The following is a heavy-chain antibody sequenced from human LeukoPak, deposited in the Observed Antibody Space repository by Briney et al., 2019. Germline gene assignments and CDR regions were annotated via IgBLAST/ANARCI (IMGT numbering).Heavy chain of an antibody. D-gene: IGHD2-2*01. CDR2: ISYDGSNK. J-gene: IGHJ4*02. CDR1: GFPVSSNY. Sequence: GGSLRLSCAASGFPVSSNYMSWVRQAPGKGLEWVAVISYDGSNKYYADSVKGRFTISRDNSKNTLYLQMNSLRAEDTAVYYCASGFMPTCYWGQGTLVTVSS. V-gene: IGHV3-30*03. CDR3: ASGFMPTCY.